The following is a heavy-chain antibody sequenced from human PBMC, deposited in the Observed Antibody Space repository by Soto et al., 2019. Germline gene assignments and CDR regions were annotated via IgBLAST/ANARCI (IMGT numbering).Heavy chain of an antibody. J-gene: IGHJ4*02. Sequence: QVQLQESGPGLVEPSQTLSLTCTVSGGSISSGGYFWTWIRQHPERGLEWIGYTHNGGNIYYDPSLTSRVTISADTSKNQFSLMLSSVTAADTAVYYCARLGYCQSCPRGGGFDYWGQGTLVTVSS. CDR2: THNGGNI. CDR3: ARLGYCQSCPRGGGFDY. CDR1: GGSISSGGYF. D-gene: IGHD2-15*01. V-gene: IGHV4-31*02.